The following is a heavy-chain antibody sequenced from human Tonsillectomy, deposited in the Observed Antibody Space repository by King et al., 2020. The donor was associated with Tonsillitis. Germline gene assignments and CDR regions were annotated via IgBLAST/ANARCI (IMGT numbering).Heavy chain of an antibody. V-gene: IGHV3-30*18. CDR2: ISYDGSNK. Sequence: VQLVESGGGVVQPGRSLRLSCAASGFTFSSYGMHWVRQAPGKGLEWVAVISYDGSNKYYADSVKGRFTISRDNSKNTLYLQMNSLRAEDTAVYYCAKDLIAVAGSRDITEKFDYWGQGTLVTVSS. J-gene: IGHJ4*02. D-gene: IGHD6-19*01. CDR3: AKDLIAVAGSRDITEKFDY. CDR1: GFTFSSYG.